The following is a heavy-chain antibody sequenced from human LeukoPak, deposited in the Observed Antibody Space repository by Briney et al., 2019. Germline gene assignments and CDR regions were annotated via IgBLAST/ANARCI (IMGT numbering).Heavy chain of an antibody. CDR1: GFTLSTYW. D-gene: IGHD5-12*01. V-gene: IGHV3-7*01. CDR2: INPDGSGK. J-gene: IGHJ4*02. Sequence: GGSLRLSCEASGFTLSTYWMNWVRQVPGKGLDWVANINPDGSGKRYVDSVKGRFTSSRDNAKNSLYLQMNSLRAEDTAVYYCTKSRISFSGQADHWGQGTLVTVSS. CDR3: TKSRISFSGQADH.